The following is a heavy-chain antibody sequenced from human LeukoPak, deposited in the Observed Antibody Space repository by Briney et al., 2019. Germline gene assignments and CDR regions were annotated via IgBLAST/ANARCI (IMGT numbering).Heavy chain of an antibody. Sequence: SETLSLTCTVPGGSISSSSYYWGWIRQPPGKGLEWIGSIYYSGSTYYNPSLKSRVTISVDTSKNQFSLKLSSVTAADTAVYYCARQKLGTIVGAQYYFDYWGQGTLVTVSS. J-gene: IGHJ4*02. CDR2: IYYSGST. CDR1: GGSISSSSYY. V-gene: IGHV4-39*01. D-gene: IGHD1-26*01. CDR3: ARQKLGTIVGAQYYFDY.